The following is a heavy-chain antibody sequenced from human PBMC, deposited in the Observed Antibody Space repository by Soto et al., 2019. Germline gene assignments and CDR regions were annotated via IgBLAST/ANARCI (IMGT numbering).Heavy chain of an antibody. CDR3: AKDREGKNYYGMDV. Sequence: QVQLVESGGGVAQPGRSLRLSCAASGFTFSTYGMHWVRQAPGKGMEWVAVISDDGSKRNYVDSVKGRFTISRDNSKNTLYLEMDSLRADDTALYYCAKDREGKNYYGMDVWGQGTTVTVSS. J-gene: IGHJ6*02. CDR2: ISDDGSKR. CDR1: GFTFSTYG. D-gene: IGHD1-26*01. V-gene: IGHV3-30*18.